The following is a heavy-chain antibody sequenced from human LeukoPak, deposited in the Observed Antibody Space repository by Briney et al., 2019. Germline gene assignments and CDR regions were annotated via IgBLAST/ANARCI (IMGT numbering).Heavy chain of an antibody. CDR3: ARLVSSPHYYYYYMDV. J-gene: IGHJ6*03. CDR2: ISAYNGNT. CDR1: GYTFTSYG. D-gene: IGHD6-6*01. Sequence: ASVTVSCTASGYTFTSYGISWVRQAPGQGLEGMGWISAYNGNTNYAQKLQGRVTMTTDTSTSTAYMELRSLRSDDTAVYYCARLVSSPHYYYYYMDVWGKGTTVTVSS. V-gene: IGHV1-18*01.